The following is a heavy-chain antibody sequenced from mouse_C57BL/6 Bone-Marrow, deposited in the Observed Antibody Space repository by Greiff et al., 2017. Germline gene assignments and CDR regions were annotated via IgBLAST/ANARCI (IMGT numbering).Heavy chain of an antibody. Sequence: QVQLQQSGAELMKPGASVKLSCKATGYTFTGYWIEWVKQRPGHGLEWIGEILPGSGSTTYNEKFKGKATFTADTSSNTAYMHLSSLTTEDSAIYYGARDGLWCPSWFAYWGQGTLVTVSA. V-gene: IGHV1-9*01. CDR2: ILPGSGST. CDR1: GYTFTGYW. D-gene: IGHD1-1*02. J-gene: IGHJ3*01. CDR3: ARDGLWCPSWFAY.